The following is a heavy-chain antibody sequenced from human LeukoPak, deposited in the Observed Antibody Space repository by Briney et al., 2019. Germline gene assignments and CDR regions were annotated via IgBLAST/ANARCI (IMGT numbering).Heavy chain of an antibody. V-gene: IGHV1-2*02. J-gene: IGHJ4*02. Sequence: ASVKVSCKTSGYTFSNYYMEWVRQAPGQGLEWMGWMNPNTVDTHFAQKFQGRVTLTRDKSISTAYMELSNLRSDDTAIYYCARGFGSRAFDYWGQGTLVIVSS. CDR2: MNPNTVDT. CDR1: GYTFSNYY. D-gene: IGHD3-3*01. CDR3: ARGFGSRAFDY.